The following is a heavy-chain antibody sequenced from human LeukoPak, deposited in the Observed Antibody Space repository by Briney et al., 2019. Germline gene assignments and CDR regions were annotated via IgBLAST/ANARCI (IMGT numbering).Heavy chain of an antibody. CDR1: GYTLTELS. CDR3: ATAGYSYGRYYFDY. D-gene: IGHD5-18*01. Sequence: ASVKVSCKVSGYTLTELSMHWVRQAPGKGLEWMGGFDPKDGETIYAQKFQGRVTMTEDTSTDTAYMELSSLRSEDTAVYYCATAGYSYGRYYFDYWGQGTLVTVSS. J-gene: IGHJ4*02. CDR2: FDPKDGET. V-gene: IGHV1-24*01.